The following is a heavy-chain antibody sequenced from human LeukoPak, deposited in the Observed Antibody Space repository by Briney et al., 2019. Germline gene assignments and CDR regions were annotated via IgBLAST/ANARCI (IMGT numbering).Heavy chain of an antibody. V-gene: IGHV3-30*18. J-gene: IGHJ4*02. Sequence: GGFLRLSCAASGFTFSSYGMHWVRQAPGKGLEWVAVISYDGSNKYYADSVKGRFTISRDNSKNTLYLQMNSLRAEDTAVYYCAKSQTEGAVADYWGQGTLVTVSS. CDR1: GFTFSSYG. CDR3: AKSQTEGAVADY. CDR2: ISYDGSNK. D-gene: IGHD6-19*01.